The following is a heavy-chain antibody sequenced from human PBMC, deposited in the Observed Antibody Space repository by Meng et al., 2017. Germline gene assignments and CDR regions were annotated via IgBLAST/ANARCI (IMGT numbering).Heavy chain of an antibody. CDR3: ARDLGVGSERDYYGSGRDEYFDY. Sequence: EVALGGSGGGLGQPGGSLRLSCAASGFTVSSNYMSWVRQAPGKGLEWVSVIYSGGSTYYADSVKGRFTISRDNSKNTLYLQMNSLRAEDTAVYYCARDLGVGSERDYYGSGRDEYFDYWGQGTLVTVSS. D-gene: IGHD3-10*01. CDR2: IYSGGST. V-gene: IGHV3-66*02. J-gene: IGHJ4*02. CDR1: GFTVSSNY.